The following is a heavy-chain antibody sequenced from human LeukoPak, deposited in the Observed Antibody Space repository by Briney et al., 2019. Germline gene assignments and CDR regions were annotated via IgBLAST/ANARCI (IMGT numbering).Heavy chain of an antibody. V-gene: IGHV3-23*01. J-gene: IGHJ4*02. CDR3: ARDPYYYDSSGYPHYFDY. CDR2: ISDSGDST. CDR1: GFTFSTYA. Sequence: GGSLRLSCAASGFTFSTYAMSWVRQTPGKGLEWVSIISDSGDSTYYADSVKGRFTISRDNSKNTLYLQMNSLRAEDTAVYYCARDPYYYDSSGYPHYFDYWGQGTLVTVSS. D-gene: IGHD3-22*01.